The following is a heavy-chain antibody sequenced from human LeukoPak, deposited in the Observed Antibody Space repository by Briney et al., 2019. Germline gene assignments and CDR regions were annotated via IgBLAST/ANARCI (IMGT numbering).Heavy chain of an antibody. D-gene: IGHD3-22*01. CDR2: FDPEDGET. CDR3: ATADAGSGYYREFDY. J-gene: IGHJ4*02. V-gene: IGHV1-24*01. CDR1: GYTLTELS. Sequence: ASVKVSCKVSGYTLTELSMHRVRQAPGKGLEWMGGFDPEDGETIYAQKFQGRVTMTEDTSTDTAYMELSSLRSEDTAVYYCATADAGSGYYREFDYWGQGTLVTVSS.